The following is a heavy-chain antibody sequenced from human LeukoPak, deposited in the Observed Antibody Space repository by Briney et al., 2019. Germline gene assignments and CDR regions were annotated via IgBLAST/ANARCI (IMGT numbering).Heavy chain of an antibody. Sequence: GASLRLSCAASGFSFSSYAMSWVRQAPGKGLEWVGRIKSKTDGGTTEYAAPVKGRFTISRDDSRNTLYLQMSSLKTEDTAVYYCVRDQYCASSSCPGAFDLWGQGTVVTVSS. CDR2: IKSKTDGGTT. J-gene: IGHJ3*01. CDR1: GFSFSSYA. D-gene: IGHD2-2*01. V-gene: IGHV3-15*01. CDR3: VRDQYCASSSCPGAFDL.